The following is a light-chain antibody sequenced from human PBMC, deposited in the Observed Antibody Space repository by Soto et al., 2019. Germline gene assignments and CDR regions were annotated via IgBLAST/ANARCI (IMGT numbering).Light chain of an antibody. Sequence: EIVLTQSPGTLSLSPGERAALSCRASQSVTRTYLAWYQQRPGQAPRLLIYGASSRATGIPDRFSGSGSGTDFSLTISRLEPEDLAVYYCLQYGSSPLTFGQGTKVEIK. CDR1: QSVTRTY. CDR2: GAS. J-gene: IGKJ1*01. V-gene: IGKV3-20*01. CDR3: LQYGSSPLT.